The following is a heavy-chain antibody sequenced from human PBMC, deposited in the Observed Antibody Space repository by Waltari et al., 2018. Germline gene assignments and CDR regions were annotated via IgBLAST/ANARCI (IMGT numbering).Heavy chain of an antibody. CDR1: GFTFSSYG. Sequence: VQMVESGGDLVQPGESLRLSCAVSGFTFSSYGMHWVRQAPGKGLEWVSAIWFDGSSKDYADSVKGRFTISRENSKNTLFLQMNSLRAEDTAMYYCAKDTGRYYYYMDVWGKGTTVTVSS. D-gene: IGHD4-17*01. CDR2: IWFDGSSK. J-gene: IGHJ6*03. CDR3: AKDTGRYYYYMDV. V-gene: IGHV3-30*02.